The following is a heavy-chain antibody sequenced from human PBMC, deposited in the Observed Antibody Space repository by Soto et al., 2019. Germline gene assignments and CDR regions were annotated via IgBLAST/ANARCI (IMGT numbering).Heavy chain of an antibody. Sequence: GASVKVSCKASGGTFSSYAISWVRQAPGQGLEWMGGIIPIFGTANYAQKFQGRVTITADESTSTAYMELSSLRSEDTAVYYCARDNRPVRDYDILTGYYPLAYWGQGTLVTVS. D-gene: IGHD3-9*01. V-gene: IGHV1-69*13. CDR3: ARDNRPVRDYDILTGYYPLAY. J-gene: IGHJ4*02. CDR2: IIPIFGTA. CDR1: GGTFSSYA.